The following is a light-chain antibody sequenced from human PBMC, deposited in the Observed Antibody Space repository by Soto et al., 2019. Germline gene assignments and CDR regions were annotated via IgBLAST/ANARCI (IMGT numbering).Light chain of an antibody. CDR1: SGSVSTNHY. V-gene: IGLV8-61*01. Sequence: QTVVTQEPSFSVSPGATVTLTCGLSSGSVSTNHYPSWYQQTPGQAPRTLIYSTYTRSSGVPDRFSASILGSKAALTITGAQADDESDYYCVLYMGSGIWVFGGGTKLTVL. CDR2: STY. CDR3: VLYMGSGIWV. J-gene: IGLJ3*02.